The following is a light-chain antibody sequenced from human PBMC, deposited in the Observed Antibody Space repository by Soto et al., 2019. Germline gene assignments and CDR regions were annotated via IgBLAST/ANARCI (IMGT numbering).Light chain of an antibody. CDR1: QSVLYSSNNKNY. J-gene: IGKJ1*01. V-gene: IGKV4-1*01. CDR3: QQYYSTPQT. Sequence: DIVMTQSPDSLAVSLGERATINCKSSQSVLYSSNNKNYLAWYQQKPGQPPKLLIYLASTRASGVPDRFSGSGSGTDFTLTISSLQAEDVAVYYCQQYYSTPQTFGQGTKVEIK. CDR2: LAS.